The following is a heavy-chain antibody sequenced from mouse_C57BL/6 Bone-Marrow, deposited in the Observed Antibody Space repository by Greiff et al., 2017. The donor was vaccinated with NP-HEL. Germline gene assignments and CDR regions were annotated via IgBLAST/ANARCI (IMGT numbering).Heavy chain of an antibody. CDR2: IDPSDSYT. V-gene: IGHV1-69*01. J-gene: IGHJ2*01. CDR3: ARKGDWGYYFDY. Sequence: QVQLKQPGAELVMPGASVKLSCKASGYTFTSYWMHWVKQRPGQGLEWIGEIDPSDSYTNYNQKFKGKSTLTVDKSSSTAYMQLSSLTSEDSAVYYCARKGDWGYYFDYWGQGTTLTVSS. CDR1: GYTFTSYW. D-gene: IGHD4-1*01.